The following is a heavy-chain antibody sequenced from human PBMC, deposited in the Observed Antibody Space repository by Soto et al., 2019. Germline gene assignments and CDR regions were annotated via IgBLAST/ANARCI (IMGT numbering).Heavy chain of an antibody. V-gene: IGHV3-48*02. D-gene: IGHD3-3*01. CDR3: ARDWIYYDFWSGPNRDY. CDR1: GFTFSSYS. Sequence: GVLRLSCAASGFTFSSYSMNWVRQAPGKGLEWVSYISSSSSTIYYADSMKGRFTITRDNAKNSLNLKMNSQRDEDTAVNYRARDWIYYDFWSGPNRDYWGQGTLVTVSS. CDR2: ISSSSSTI. J-gene: IGHJ4*02.